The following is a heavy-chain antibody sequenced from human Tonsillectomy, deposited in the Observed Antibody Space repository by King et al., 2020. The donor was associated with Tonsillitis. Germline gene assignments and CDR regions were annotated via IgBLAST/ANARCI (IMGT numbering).Heavy chain of an antibody. CDR3: ARALPQAYTTTPNFDY. Sequence: QLVQSGAEVKKPGASVKVSCKASGYTFTSYYMHWVRQAPGQGLEWMGIINPSGGSTSYAQKFQGRVTMTRDTSTSTVYMELSSLRSEDTAVYYCARALPQAYTTTPNFDYWGQGTLVTVSS. V-gene: IGHV1-46*01. CDR1: GYTFTSYY. CDR2: INPSGGST. D-gene: IGHD1-14*01. J-gene: IGHJ4*02.